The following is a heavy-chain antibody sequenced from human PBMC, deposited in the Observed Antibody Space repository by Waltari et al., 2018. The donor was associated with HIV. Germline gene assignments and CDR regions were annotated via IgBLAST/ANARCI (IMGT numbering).Heavy chain of an antibody. CDR3: ARGGFYGSGSKVN. V-gene: IGHV3-7*04. CDR1: GFTFSSYW. CDR2: IKQDGSEK. Sequence: EVQLVESGGGLVQPGGSRRLSCAASGFTFSSYWMSWVRQAPGKGLEWVANIKQDGSEKYYVDSVNGRFTISRDNAENSLYLQMNSLRAEDTAVYYCARGGFYGSGSKVNWGQGTLVTVSS. J-gene: IGHJ4*02. D-gene: IGHD3-10*01.